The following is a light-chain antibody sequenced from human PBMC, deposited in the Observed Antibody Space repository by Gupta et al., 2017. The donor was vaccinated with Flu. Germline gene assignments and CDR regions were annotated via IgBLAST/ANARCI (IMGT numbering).Light chain of an antibody. CDR2: AAS. J-gene: IGKJ1*01. Sequence: DIQMTQSPSSLSASVGDRVTITCRASQSISSYLNWYQQKPGKAPKLLIYAASSLQSGVPSRGSGSGSGTDFTLTIRSLQPEDFATYYCQQSYSTPRTFGQGTKVEIK. CDR1: QSISSY. V-gene: IGKV1-39*01. CDR3: QQSYSTPRT.